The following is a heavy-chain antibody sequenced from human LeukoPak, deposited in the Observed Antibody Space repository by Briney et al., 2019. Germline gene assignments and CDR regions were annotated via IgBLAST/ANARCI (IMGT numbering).Heavy chain of an antibody. Sequence: GGSLRLSCAASGFTFGSYAMSRVRQAPGKGLEWVSGISGSGDRTYYADSVKGRFTISRDNSKNTLYVQMNSLRVEDTAVYYCAKDRSLDGGNSNGYFDYWGQGTLVTVSS. CDR3: AKDRSLDGGNSNGYFDY. D-gene: IGHD4-23*01. V-gene: IGHV3-23*01. CDR2: ISGSGDRT. CDR1: GFTFGSYA. J-gene: IGHJ4*02.